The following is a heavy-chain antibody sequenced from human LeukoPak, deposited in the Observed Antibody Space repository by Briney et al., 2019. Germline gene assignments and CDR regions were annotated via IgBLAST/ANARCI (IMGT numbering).Heavy chain of an antibody. CDR1: GGTFSSYA. CDR3: AKDSSGWYFDY. D-gene: IGHD6-19*01. Sequence: SVKVSCKASGGTFSSYAISWVRQAPGQGLEWMGGIIPIFGTASYAQKFQGRVTITADESTSTAYMELSSLRAEDTAVYYCAKDSSGWYFDYWGQGTLVTVSS. V-gene: IGHV1-69*13. CDR2: IIPIFGTA. J-gene: IGHJ4*02.